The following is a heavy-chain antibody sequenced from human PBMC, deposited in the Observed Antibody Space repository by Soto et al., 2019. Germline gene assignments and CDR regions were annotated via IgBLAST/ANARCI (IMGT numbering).Heavy chain of an antibody. CDR3: ARLPGVLRYFDWLGGMDV. CDR1: GYTFTSYG. J-gene: IGHJ6*02. Sequence: QVQLVQSGAEVKKPGASVKVSCKASGYTFTSYGISWVRQAPGQGLEWMGWISAYNGNTNYAQKLQGRVTMTTDTSTSTAYMELRSLRADDTAVYYCARLPGVLRYFDWLGGMDVWGQGTTVTVSS. V-gene: IGHV1-18*01. D-gene: IGHD3-9*01. CDR2: ISAYNGNT.